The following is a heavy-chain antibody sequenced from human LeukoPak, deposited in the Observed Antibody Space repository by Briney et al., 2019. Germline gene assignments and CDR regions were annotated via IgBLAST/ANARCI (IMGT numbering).Heavy chain of an antibody. CDR3: ARTKGYSYGYSYFQH. V-gene: IGHV4-34*01. Sequence: SETLSLTCAVYGGSFSGYYWSWIRQPPEKGLEWIGEINHSGSTNYNPSLKSRVTISVDTSKNQFSLKLSSVTAADTAVYYCARTKGYSYGYSYFQHWGQGTLVTVSS. CDR1: GGSFSGYY. D-gene: IGHD5-18*01. CDR2: INHSGST. J-gene: IGHJ1*01.